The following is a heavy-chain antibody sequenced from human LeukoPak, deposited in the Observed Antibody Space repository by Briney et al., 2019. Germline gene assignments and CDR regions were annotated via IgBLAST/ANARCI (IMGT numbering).Heavy chain of an antibody. J-gene: IGHJ4*02. CDR1: GGSISSGNYY. Sequence: SQTLSLTCTVSGGSISSGNYYWTWIRQHPGKGLEWIGYIYYSGSTYYNPSLKSRVTISVDTSKNQFSLKLSSLTAADTAVYYCARGDFDDYLTNNYFDYWGQGTLVTVSS. V-gene: IGHV4-31*03. CDR2: IYYSGST. CDR3: ARGDFDDYLTNNYFDY. D-gene: IGHD4-17*01.